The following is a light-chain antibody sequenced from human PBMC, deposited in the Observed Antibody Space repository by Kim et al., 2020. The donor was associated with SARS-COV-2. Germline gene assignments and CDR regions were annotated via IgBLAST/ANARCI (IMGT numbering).Light chain of an antibody. V-gene: IGLV1-44*01. CDR1: SANVGSHF. CDR2: NDN. CDR3: ATWDVSLNGWV. J-gene: IGLJ3*02. Sequence: GQAIKSDDPRTSANVGSHFVSGYQQRPRTAPNVLIYNDNQRPSGVPDRFSGSRSGTSASLAISGLQSEDETDYYCATWDVSLNGWVFGGGTQLTVL.